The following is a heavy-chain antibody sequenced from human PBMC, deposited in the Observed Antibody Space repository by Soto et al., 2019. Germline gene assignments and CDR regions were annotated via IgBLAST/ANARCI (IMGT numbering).Heavy chain of an antibody. D-gene: IGHD3-10*01. CDR3: ARGVYGSGNYYTGPSAFDI. J-gene: IGHJ3*02. V-gene: IGHV1-69*06. CDR2: TIPVFNTA. CDR1: GGTLSDHG. Sequence: QVQLEQSGAEVKKPGSSVKVSCKASGGTLSDHGVAWLRQAPGQGLEWRGGTIPVFNTAKYAQKFQGRVTVTADKFTNIAYMEVSSLRSENTAFYFCARGVYGSGNYYTGPSAFDIWGQGTMVIVSS.